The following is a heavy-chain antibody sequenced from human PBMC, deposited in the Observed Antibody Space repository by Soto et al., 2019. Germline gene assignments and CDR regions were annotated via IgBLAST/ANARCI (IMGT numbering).Heavy chain of an antibody. V-gene: IGHV4-31*03. Sequence: QVQLQESGPGLVRPSQTLSLTCTVSGGSISSDGYYWSWIRQHPGKALEWIGYIYYSGPTYYNPSLKSRVTVSLDTSENQFSLKLTSVTAADPAVYYCARVSPYERNVFDIWGQGTMVSVSS. D-gene: IGHD5-12*01. CDR3: ARVSPYERNVFDI. J-gene: IGHJ3*02. CDR1: GGSISSDGYY. CDR2: IYYSGPT.